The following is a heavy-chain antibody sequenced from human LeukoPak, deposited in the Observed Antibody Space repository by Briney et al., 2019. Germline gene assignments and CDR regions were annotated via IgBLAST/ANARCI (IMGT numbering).Heavy chain of an antibody. CDR2: IYHSGST. D-gene: IGHD3-22*01. V-gene: IGHV4-30-2*01. J-gene: IGHJ4*02. CDR3: ARGFYDSSGIDY. CDR1: GGSISSGGYY. Sequence: SETLSLTCTVSGGSISSGGYYWSWIRQPPGKGLEWIGYIYHSGSTYYNPSLKSRVTISVDRSKNQFSLKLSSVTAADTAVYYCARGFYDSSGIDYWGQGTLVTVSP.